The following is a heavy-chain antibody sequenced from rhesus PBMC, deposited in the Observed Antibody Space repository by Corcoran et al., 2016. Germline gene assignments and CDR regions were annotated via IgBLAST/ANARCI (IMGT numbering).Heavy chain of an antibody. J-gene: IGHJ4*01. CDR3: TRFDY. V-gene: IGHV3-54*02. CDR1: GFTFTSYG. Sequence: EVQMVESGGGLVQPGGSLRLSCAASGFTFTSYGLHWVRQAPGKGLDWVAVISSDGSKKAFADSVKDRFTISRDNSKNVLYLQRNNLTWDDTALYFCTRFDYWGRGVLVTVSS. CDR2: ISSDGSKK.